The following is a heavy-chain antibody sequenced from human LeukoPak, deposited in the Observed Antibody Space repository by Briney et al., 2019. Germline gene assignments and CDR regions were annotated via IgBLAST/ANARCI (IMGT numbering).Heavy chain of an antibody. J-gene: IGHJ4*02. D-gene: IGHD6-6*01. CDR1: GFTFASYA. CDR2: TSYDGNNK. CDR3: ARESSSSGRYFDY. Sequence: GGSLRLSCAASGFTFASYAMHWVRQAPGKGLEWVAVTSYDGNNKYYAESVKGRFTISRDNSKDTIYLQMNSLRAEDTAVYYCARESSSSGRYFDYWGQGTLVTVSS. V-gene: IGHV3-30-3*01.